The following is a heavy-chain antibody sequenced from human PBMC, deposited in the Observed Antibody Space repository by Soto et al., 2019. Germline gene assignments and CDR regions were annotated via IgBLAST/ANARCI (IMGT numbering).Heavy chain of an antibody. CDR1: GFTFSSYG. Sequence: QVQLVESGGGVVQPGRSLRLSCAASGFTFSSYGMHWVRQAPGKGLEWVAVISYDGSNKYYADSVKGRFTISRDNSKNTLYPQMNSLRAEDTAVYYCAKDAPFLTGDYWGKGTLVTVAS. D-gene: IGHD3-9*01. CDR2: ISYDGSNK. CDR3: AKDAPFLTGDY. J-gene: IGHJ4*02. V-gene: IGHV3-30*18.